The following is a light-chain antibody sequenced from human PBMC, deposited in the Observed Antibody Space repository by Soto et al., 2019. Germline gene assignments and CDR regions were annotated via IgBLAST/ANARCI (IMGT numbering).Light chain of an antibody. CDR1: YSITKH. J-gene: IGKJ3*01. CDR2: DAT. CDR3: QQRMNWRT. V-gene: IGKV3-11*01. Sequence: IVLTQSPATLSLSPGEGATLSCRSTYSITKHLAWYQKKPGQPPRLLIYDATKRANGIPPRFSGSGSGTDFTLTISSLEPEDFAVYYCQQRMNWRTFGPGTKVDIK.